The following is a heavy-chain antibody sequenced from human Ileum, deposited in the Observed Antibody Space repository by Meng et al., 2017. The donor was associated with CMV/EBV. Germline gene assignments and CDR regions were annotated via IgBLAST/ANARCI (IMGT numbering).Heavy chain of an antibody. CDR2: IYDSGNIYNSGST. D-gene: IGHD1-26*01. CDR3: ASAYRVGATIGSMDV. Sequence: SCTVPGGPISSYYWSWIRQPPGKGLEWIGYIYDSGNIYNSGSTNYNPSLKSRVTISVDTSKNQYSLKLRSVTAADTAAYYCASAYRVGATIGSMDVWGQGTTVTVSS. J-gene: IGHJ6*02. CDR1: GGPISSYY. V-gene: IGHV4-4*09.